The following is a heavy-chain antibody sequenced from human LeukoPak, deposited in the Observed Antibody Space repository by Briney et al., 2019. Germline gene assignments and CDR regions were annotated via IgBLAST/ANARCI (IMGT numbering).Heavy chain of an antibody. Sequence: GGFLRLSCAASGFTFSSYAMTWVRQAPGKGLEWVSGISGSGDSTYYADSVKGRFTISRDNSKNTLYLQMNSLRAEDTAVYYCAKNLDSSTWYRFDPWGQGTLVTVSS. J-gene: IGHJ5*02. CDR1: GFTFSSYA. CDR2: ISGSGDST. D-gene: IGHD6-13*01. V-gene: IGHV3-23*01. CDR3: AKNLDSSTWYRFDP.